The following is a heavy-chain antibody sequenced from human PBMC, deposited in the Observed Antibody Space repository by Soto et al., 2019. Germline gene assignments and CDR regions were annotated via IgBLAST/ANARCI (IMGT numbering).Heavy chain of an antibody. CDR2: ISAYNRNT. CDR1: GYTFTDFG. Sequence: QGQLVQSGAEVKKPGASVKVSCKASGYTFTDFGISWVRQAPGQGLEWMGWISAYNRNTNYAHKVQDRVTMTTDTSTSTAYMELRNLTPDDTAVYFCARDSGNLGNWAYFLDYWGQGTLVTVSS. J-gene: IGHJ4*02. CDR3: ARDSGNLGNWAYFLDY. V-gene: IGHV1-18*01. D-gene: IGHD7-27*01.